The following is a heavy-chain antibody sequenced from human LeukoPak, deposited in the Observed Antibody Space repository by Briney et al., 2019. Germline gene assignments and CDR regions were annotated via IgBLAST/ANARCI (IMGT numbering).Heavy chain of an antibody. CDR3: AKDLLPNFDFWSGYFVRENYYYMDV. CDR1: GYTFTSYG. Sequence: ASVKVSCKASGYTFTSYGISWVRQAPGQGLEWMGWISAYNGNTNYAQKLQGRVTMTTDTSTSTAYMELRSLRSDDTAVYYCAKDLLPNFDFWSGYFVRENYYYMDVWGKGTTVNVSS. D-gene: IGHD3-3*01. CDR2: ISAYNGNT. J-gene: IGHJ6*03. V-gene: IGHV1-18*01.